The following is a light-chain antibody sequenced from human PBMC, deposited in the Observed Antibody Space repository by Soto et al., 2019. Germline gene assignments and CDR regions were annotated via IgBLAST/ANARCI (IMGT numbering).Light chain of an antibody. Sequence: QSALTQPRSVSGSPGQSVTISCTGTSSDVGGYNFVSWYQHHPGKAPKLMIYDVSKRPSGVPDRFSGSKSGNTASLTISGLQDEDEADYYCCSYAGIYTWVFGTGTKVTVL. CDR3: CSYAGIYTWV. CDR2: DVS. J-gene: IGLJ1*01. CDR1: SSDVGGYNF. V-gene: IGLV2-11*01.